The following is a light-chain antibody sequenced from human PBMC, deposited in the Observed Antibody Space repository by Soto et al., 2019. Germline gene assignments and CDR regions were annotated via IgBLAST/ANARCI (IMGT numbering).Light chain of an antibody. CDR2: KAS. Sequence: DIQMTQSPSTLSAFVGDRVTITCRASQSISTWLAWYQQKPGKAPKLLIYKASSLESEVPSRFSGSGSGTEFTLAISSLQPDDFATYYCQQYNNYVWTFGQGTKVEL. J-gene: IGKJ1*01. V-gene: IGKV1-5*03. CDR3: QQYNNYVWT. CDR1: QSISTW.